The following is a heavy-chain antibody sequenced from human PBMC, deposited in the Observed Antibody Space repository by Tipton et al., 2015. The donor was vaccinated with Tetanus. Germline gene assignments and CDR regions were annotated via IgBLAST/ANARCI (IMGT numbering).Heavy chain of an antibody. D-gene: IGHD2-15*01. CDR2: IYPGDSDT. CDR1: GYSFTSYW. Sequence: QLVQSGAEVKKPGESLKISCKGSGYSFTSYWIGWVRQMPGKGLEWMGIIYPGDSDTGYSPSFQGQVTISADKSISTAYLQWSSLKASDTAMYYCARRGGYCSGGSCPEYCYYGMDVWGQGTTVTVSS. V-gene: IGHV5-51*01. J-gene: IGHJ6*02. CDR3: ARRGGYCSGGSCPEYCYYGMDV.